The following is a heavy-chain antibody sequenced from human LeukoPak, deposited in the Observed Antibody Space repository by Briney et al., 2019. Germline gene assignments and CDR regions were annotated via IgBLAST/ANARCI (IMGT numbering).Heavy chain of an antibody. CDR2: IYHSGST. CDR3: ASAYGSGKSAFDI. J-gene: IGHJ3*02. Sequence: PSQTLSLTCAVSGGSISSGGYSWSWIRQPPGKGLEWIGYIYHSGSTYYNPSLKSRVTISVDRSKNQFSLKLSSVTAADTAVYYCASAYGSGKSAFDIWGQGTMVTASS. D-gene: IGHD3-10*01. CDR1: GGSISSGGYS. V-gene: IGHV4-30-2*01.